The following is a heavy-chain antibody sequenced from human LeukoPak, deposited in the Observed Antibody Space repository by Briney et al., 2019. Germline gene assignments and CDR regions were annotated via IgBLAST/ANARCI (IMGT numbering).Heavy chain of an antibody. CDR2: MNPNSGNT. V-gene: IGHV1-8*01. CDR1: GYTFTSYD. J-gene: IGHJ4*02. Sequence: GASVKVSCKASGYTFTSYDINWVRQATGQGLEWMGWMNPNSGNTGYAQKFQGRVTMTRNTSISTAYMELSSLRSEDTAVYYCATDSSGYYYEGGNWGQGTLVTVSS. D-gene: IGHD3-22*01. CDR3: ATDSSGYYYEGGN.